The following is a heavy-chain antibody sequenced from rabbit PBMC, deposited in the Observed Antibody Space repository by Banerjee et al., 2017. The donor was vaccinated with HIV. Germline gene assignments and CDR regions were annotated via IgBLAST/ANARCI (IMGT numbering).Heavy chain of an antibody. CDR2: ISAGDSGSA. J-gene: IGHJ4*01. V-gene: IGHV1S40*01. Sequence: QSLEESGGDLVKPGASLTLTCTASGFDFSTNRMCWVRQAPGKGLEWIACISAGDSGSAYYASWAKGRFTISKTSSTTVTLQMTSLTAADTATYFCARDSYYTYGYVGAFNLWGPGTLVTVS. D-gene: IGHD6-1*01. CDR3: ARDSYYTYGYVGAFNL. CDR1: GFDFSTNR.